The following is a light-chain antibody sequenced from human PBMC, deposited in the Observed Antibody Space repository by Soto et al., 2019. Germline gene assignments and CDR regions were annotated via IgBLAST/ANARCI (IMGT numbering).Light chain of an antibody. V-gene: IGLV1-40*01. CDR3: QSYDSSLSGPYVV. Sequence: QSALTQPPSVSGAPGQRVTISCTGSSSNIGAGYDVHWYQQLPGTAPKLPIYGNSNRPSGVPDRFSGSKSGTSASLAITGRQAEDEADYYCQSYDSSLSGPYVVFGGGTKLTVL. CDR1: SSNIGAGYD. J-gene: IGLJ2*01. CDR2: GNS.